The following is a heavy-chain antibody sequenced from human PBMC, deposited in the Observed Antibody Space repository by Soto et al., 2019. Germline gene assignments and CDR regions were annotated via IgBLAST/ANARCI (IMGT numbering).Heavy chain of an antibody. J-gene: IGHJ6*02. Sequence: EVQLVESGGGLVQPGGSLRLSCAASGFTFSSYAMHWVRQAPGKGLESVSAVTSNGGFTYYANSVKGRFTISRDNSKNTLYLQMGSLRAEDMAVYYCARDSSLLGYNYGYWEYYYGMDVWGQGTTVTVSS. CDR2: VTSNGGFT. CDR3: ARDSSLLGYNYGYWEYYYGMDV. D-gene: IGHD5-18*01. V-gene: IGHV3-64*01. CDR1: GFTFSSYA.